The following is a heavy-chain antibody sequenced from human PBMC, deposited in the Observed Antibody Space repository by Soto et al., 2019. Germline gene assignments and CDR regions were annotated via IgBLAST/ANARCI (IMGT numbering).Heavy chain of an antibody. V-gene: IGHV1-69*13. Sequence: SVKVSCKASGGTFSSYAISWVRQAPGQGLEWMGGIIPIFGTANYAQKFQGRVTITADESTSTAYMELSSLRSEDAAVYYCARARPHYYYGSGSYYKNYYCRDVWGQ. J-gene: IGHJ6*02. CDR3: ARARPHYYYGSGSYYKNYYCRDV. D-gene: IGHD3-10*01. CDR1: GGTFSSYA. CDR2: IIPIFGTA.